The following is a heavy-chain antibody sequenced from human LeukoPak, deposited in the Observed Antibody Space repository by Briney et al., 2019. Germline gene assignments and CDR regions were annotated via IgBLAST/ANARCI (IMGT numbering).Heavy chain of an antibody. J-gene: IGHJ4*02. V-gene: IGHV4-39*07. CDR1: SGSISTSNYY. CDR2: IYYSGST. CDR3: ARDKSELLWFGELFHFFDY. D-gene: IGHD3-10*01. Sequence: SETLSLTCTVSSGSISTSNYYWGWVRQPPGKGLEWIGSIYYSGSTYYNPSLKSRVTISVDTSKNQFSLKLSSVTAADTAVYYCARDKSELLWFGELFHFFDYWGQGTLVTVSS.